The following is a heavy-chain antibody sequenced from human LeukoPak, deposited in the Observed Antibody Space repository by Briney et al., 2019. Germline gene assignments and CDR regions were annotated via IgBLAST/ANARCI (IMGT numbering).Heavy chain of an antibody. J-gene: IGHJ4*02. Sequence: GGSLRLSCAASGFTFSSYAMSWVRQAPGKGLEWVSAISGSGGSTSYADSVKGRFTISRDNSMNTLYLQMNSLRAEDTAVYYCAKDDRIQTRRYSYNYWGQGTLVTVSS. CDR3: AKDDRIQTRRYSYNY. D-gene: IGHD5-18*01. CDR1: GFTFSSYA. V-gene: IGHV3-23*01. CDR2: ISGSGGST.